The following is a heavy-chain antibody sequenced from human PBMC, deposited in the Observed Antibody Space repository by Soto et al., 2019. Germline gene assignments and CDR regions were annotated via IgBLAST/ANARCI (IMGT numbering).Heavy chain of an antibody. Sequence: QVQLVQSGAEVKKPGASVKVSCKASGYTFTSYGISWVRQAPGQGLEWMGWISAYNGNTNYAQKLQGRVTMTTDTSTITASKELRRLGSDDTAVYYCARDKNSFLVEASRPRAIDYWGQGTLVTVSS. CDR2: ISAYNGNT. D-gene: IGHD2-15*01. CDR1: GYTFTSYG. V-gene: IGHV1-18*01. CDR3: ARDKNSFLVEASRPRAIDY. J-gene: IGHJ4*02.